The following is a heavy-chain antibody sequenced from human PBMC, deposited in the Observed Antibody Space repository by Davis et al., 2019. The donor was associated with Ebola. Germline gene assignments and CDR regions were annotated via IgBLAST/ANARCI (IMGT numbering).Heavy chain of an antibody. CDR2: IRSKANSYAT. CDR3: APQVVMGWFDP. D-gene: IGHD3-22*01. CDR1: GFTFSGSA. J-gene: IGHJ5*02. Sequence: PGGSLRLSCAASGFTFSGSAMHWVRQASGKGLEWVGRIRSKANSYATAYAASVKGRFTISRDDSKNTAYLQMNSLRAEDTAVYYCAPQVVMGWFDPWGQGTLVTVSS. V-gene: IGHV3-73*01.